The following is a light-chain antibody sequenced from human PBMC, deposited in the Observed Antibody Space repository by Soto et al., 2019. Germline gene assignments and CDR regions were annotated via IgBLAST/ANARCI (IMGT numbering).Light chain of an antibody. CDR2: DAS. Sequence: TQSPDTLSLSPGERATLSCRASQSISSWLAWYQQKPGKAPKLLIYDASSLESGVPSRFSGSGSGTEFTLTISSLQPDDFATYYCQQYNSWTFGQGTKVDIK. CDR1: QSISSW. J-gene: IGKJ1*01. V-gene: IGKV1-5*01. CDR3: QQYNSWT.